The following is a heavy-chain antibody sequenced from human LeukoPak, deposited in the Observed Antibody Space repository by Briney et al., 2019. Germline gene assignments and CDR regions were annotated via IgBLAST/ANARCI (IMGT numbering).Heavy chain of an antibody. V-gene: IGHV3-53*01. Sequence: GGSLRLSCAASGFTFSSYSMNWVRQAPGQGLEWVSLIYIDETTSYAGSVKGRFAISRDNFKNTVYLQMNSLRADDTAVYYCVAWIALIPYWGQGILVTVSS. J-gene: IGHJ4*02. CDR2: IYIDETT. CDR3: VAWIALIPY. CDR1: GFTFSSYS. D-gene: IGHD2-21*01.